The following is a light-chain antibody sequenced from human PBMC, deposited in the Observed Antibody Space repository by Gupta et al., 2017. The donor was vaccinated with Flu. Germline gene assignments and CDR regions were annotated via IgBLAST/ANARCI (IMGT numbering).Light chain of an antibody. CDR1: GSNIGTNY. J-gene: IGLJ1*01. CDR3: AAWDDSLSGSYV. Sequence: VTISCSGSGSNIGTNYIHWYQQLPGTAPNLLIFRNNQRRSGVPDRFSGSKSDTSASMAISGLRSEDEADYYCAAWDDSLSGSYVLGTGTKVTVL. CDR2: RNN. V-gene: IGLV1-47*01.